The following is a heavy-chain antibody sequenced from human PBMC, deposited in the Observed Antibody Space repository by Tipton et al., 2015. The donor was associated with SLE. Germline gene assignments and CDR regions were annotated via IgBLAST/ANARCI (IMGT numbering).Heavy chain of an antibody. Sequence: GLVKPSETLSLTCAVYGGSFSGYYWSWIRQPPGKGLEWIGEINHSGSTNYNPSLKSRVTISVDTSKNQFSLKLSSVTAADTAVYYCARGVTFDAFDIWGQGTMVTVSS. CDR1: GGSFSGYY. D-gene: IGHD2-21*02. CDR2: INHSGST. V-gene: IGHV4-34*01. CDR3: ARGVTFDAFDI. J-gene: IGHJ3*02.